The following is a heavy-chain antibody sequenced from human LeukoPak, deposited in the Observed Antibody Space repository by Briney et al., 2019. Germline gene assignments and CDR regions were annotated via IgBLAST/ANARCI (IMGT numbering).Heavy chain of an antibody. V-gene: IGHV3-30-3*01. CDR1: GFTFSSYA. CDR2: ISYDGSNK. CDR3: ARAPRGWSKAFDI. J-gene: IGHJ3*02. D-gene: IGHD6-19*01. Sequence: GGSLRLSCAASGFTFSSYAMHWVRQAPGKGLEWVAVISYDGSNKYYADSVKGRFTISRDNAKNSLYLQMNSLRAEDTAVYYCARAPRGWSKAFDIWGQGTMVTVSS.